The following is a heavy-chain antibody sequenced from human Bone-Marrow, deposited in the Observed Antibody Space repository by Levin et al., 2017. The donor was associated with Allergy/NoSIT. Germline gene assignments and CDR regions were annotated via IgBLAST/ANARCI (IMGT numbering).Heavy chain of an antibody. V-gene: IGHV4-30-4*01. CDR3: ARMGVSWNGYYNWFDP. CDR2: VYNNGRT. J-gene: IGHJ5*02. Sequence: KPSETLSLTCTVSGDSISSGDYSWSWIRQPPGRGLEWIGFVYNNGRTNYSPSLESRITISLDTSMNQFSLKLTSVTAADTAVYYCARMGVSWNGYYNWFDPWGQGNLVTVSS. CDR1: GDSISSGDYS. D-gene: IGHD3-3*01.